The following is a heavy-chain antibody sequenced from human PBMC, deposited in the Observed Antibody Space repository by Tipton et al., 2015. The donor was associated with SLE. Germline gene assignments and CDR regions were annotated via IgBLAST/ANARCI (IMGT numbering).Heavy chain of an antibody. CDR2: INTDGSSA. CDR1: GFTFRTYW. V-gene: IGHV3-74*01. Sequence: GSLRLSCTASGFTFRTYWMHWVRQVPGKGLVWVARINTDGSSANYADSVKGRFTISRDNAKNTLCLQMNSLRADDMAIYYCGRDLNYVFDVWGQGTMVTVSS. D-gene: IGHD1-7*01. CDR3: GRDLNYVFDV. J-gene: IGHJ3*01.